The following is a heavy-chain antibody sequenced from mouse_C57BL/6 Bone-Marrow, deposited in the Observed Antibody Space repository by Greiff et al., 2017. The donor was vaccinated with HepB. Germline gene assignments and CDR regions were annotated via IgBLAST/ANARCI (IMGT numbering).Heavy chain of an antibody. J-gene: IGHJ4*01. CDR1: GYTFTSYW. D-gene: IGHD4-1*01. CDR3: ARWSPTGGVVHYYAMDY. Sequence: QVQLQQPGAELVKPGASVKLSCKASGYTFTSYWMHWVKQRPGQGLEWIGMIHPNSGSTNYNEKFKSKAKLTVDKSSSTAYMQLSSLTSEDSAVYYWARWSPTGGVVHYYAMDYWGQGTSVTVSS. V-gene: IGHV1-64*01. CDR2: IHPNSGST.